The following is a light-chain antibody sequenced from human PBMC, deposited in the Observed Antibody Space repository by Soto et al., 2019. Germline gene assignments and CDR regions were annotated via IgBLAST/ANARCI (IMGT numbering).Light chain of an antibody. CDR1: SSNIGSNY. V-gene: IGLV1-47*01. CDR2: RNN. CDR3: AAWDDSLSVWV. Sequence: QSVLTQPPSASGTPGQRVTISCCGSSSNIGSNYVYWYQQLPGTAPKLLIYRNNQRPSGVPDRFSGSKSGTSASLAISGLRSEDEADYYCAAWDDSLSVWVFGGGTKLTVL. J-gene: IGLJ3*02.